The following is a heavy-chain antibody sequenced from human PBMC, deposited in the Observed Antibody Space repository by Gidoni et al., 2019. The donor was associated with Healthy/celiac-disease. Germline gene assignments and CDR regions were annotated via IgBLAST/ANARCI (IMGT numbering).Heavy chain of an antibody. V-gene: IGHV3-33*01. CDR3: ARANVVPAAIYYYYYMDV. CDR2: IWYDGSNK. CDR1: GFTFSSYG. D-gene: IGHD2-2*01. J-gene: IGHJ6*03. Sequence: QVQLVESGGGVVQPGRSLRLSCAASGFTFSSYGMHWVRQAPGQGLEWVAVIWYDGSNKYYADSVKGRFTISRDNSKNTLFLQMNSLRAEDTAVYYCARANVVPAAIYYYYYMDVWGKGTTVTVSS.